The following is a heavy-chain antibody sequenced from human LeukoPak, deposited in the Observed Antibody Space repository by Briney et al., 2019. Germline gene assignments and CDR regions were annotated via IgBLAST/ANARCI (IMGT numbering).Heavy chain of an antibody. CDR1: GGSISSYY. D-gene: IGHD2-15*01. CDR3: ARDGGCSGGSCYPYYYYYYMDV. J-gene: IGHJ6*03. Sequence: SETLSLTCTVSGGSISSYYWSWIRQPPGKGLEWIGYIYYSGSTNYNPSLKSRVTISVDTSKNQFSLKLSSVTAADTAVYYCARDGGCSGGSCYPYYYYYYMDVWGKGTTVTVSS. CDR2: IYYSGST. V-gene: IGHV4-59*01.